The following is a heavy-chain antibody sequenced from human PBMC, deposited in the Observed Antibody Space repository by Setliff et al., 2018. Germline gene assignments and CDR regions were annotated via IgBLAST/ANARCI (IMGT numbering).Heavy chain of an antibody. V-gene: IGHV1-18*01. J-gene: IGHJ5*02. CDR2: IGAYTGNT. Sequence: ASVKVSCKASGYTFINSVISWVRQAPGQGLEWMGWIGAYTGNTNYAQKLQGRVTMTTDSSTSTAYMELRSLRSDDTAVYYCSRLVRYCTTTTCQRTSGDEAWGQGTLVTVSS. CDR3: SRLVRYCTTTTCQRTSGDEA. CDR1: GYTFINSV. D-gene: IGHD2-8*01.